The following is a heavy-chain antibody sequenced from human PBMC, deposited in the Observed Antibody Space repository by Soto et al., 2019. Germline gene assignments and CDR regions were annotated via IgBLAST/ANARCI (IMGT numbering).Heavy chain of an antibody. CDR2: IKQDGSER. V-gene: IGHV3-7*01. D-gene: IGHD2-21*01. CDR1: GFTFGNYW. Sequence: GESLKISCAASGFTFGNYWMSWVRQAPGKGPEWVANIKQDGSERNYVDSVKGRFTISRDNAENSLYLQMNSLRVGDTGVYYCASARHIGPWGQGTLVTVSS. J-gene: IGHJ5*02. CDR3: ASARHIGP.